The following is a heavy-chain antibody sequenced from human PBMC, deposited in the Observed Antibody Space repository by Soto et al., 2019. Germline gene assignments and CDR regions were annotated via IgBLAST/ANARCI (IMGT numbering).Heavy chain of an antibody. J-gene: IGHJ3*02. V-gene: IGHV3-23*01. CDR2: ISGSGGST. D-gene: IGHD2-15*01. Sequence: PGGSLRLSCAAFGFTFSSYAMSWVRQAPGKGLEWVSAISGSGGSTYYADSVKGRFTISRDNSKNTPYLQMNSLRAEDTAVYYCVKGYCSGGSCYFRYGAFDIWGQGTMVNVSS. CDR3: VKGYCSGGSCYFRYGAFDI. CDR1: GFTFSSYA.